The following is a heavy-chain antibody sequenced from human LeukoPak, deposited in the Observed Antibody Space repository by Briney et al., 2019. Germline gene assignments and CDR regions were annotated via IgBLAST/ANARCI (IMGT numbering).Heavy chain of an antibody. V-gene: IGHV3-21*01. CDR1: GFTFSSYS. J-gene: IGHJ3*02. Sequence: GGSLRLSCAASGFTFSSYSMNWVRQAPGKGLEWVSSISSSSYIYYADSVKGRFTISRDNAKNSLYLQMNSLRAEDTAVYYCARDFRENAFDIWGQETMVTVSS. CDR2: ISSSSYI. CDR3: ARDFRENAFDI.